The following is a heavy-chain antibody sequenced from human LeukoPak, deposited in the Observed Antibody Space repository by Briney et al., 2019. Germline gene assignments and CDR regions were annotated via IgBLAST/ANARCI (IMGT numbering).Heavy chain of an antibody. CDR3: ARDHLGAAPGALRQHYFDY. CDR2: INPSGGST. J-gene: IGHJ4*02. CDR1: GYTFTSYY. D-gene: IGHD6-13*01. Sequence: GASVKVSCKASGYTFTSYYMHWVRQAPGQGLEWMGIINPSGGSTSYAQKFQGRVTMTRDTSTSTVYMELSSLRSEDTAVYYCARDHLGAAPGALRQHYFDYWGQGTLVTVSS. V-gene: IGHV1-46*01.